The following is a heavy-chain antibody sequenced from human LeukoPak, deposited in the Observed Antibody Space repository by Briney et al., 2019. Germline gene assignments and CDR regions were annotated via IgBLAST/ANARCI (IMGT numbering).Heavy chain of an antibody. CDR3: ARDWGKTRLDY. V-gene: IGHV3-33*01. J-gene: IGHJ4*02. CDR2: IWSGGTNQ. CDR1: GITFSKSG. Sequence: PGGSLRLSCVVSGITFSKSGMHWVRQAPGKGLEWLAFIWSGGTNQYYADSVKGRFTISRDNSKNMVYLQLSSLRVEDTAVYYFARDWGKTRLDYWGQGTLVTVSS. D-gene: IGHD3-16*01.